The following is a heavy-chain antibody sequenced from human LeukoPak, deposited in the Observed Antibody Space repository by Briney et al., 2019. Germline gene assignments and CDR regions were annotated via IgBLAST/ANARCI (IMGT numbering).Heavy chain of an antibody. CDR3: ARVHHSSSWGTDDC. D-gene: IGHD6-13*01. V-gene: IGHV3-7*01. CDR1: GFTFSTYW. CDR2: IKEDGSEK. J-gene: IGHJ4*02. Sequence: GGSLRLSCAAYGFTFSTYWMTWVRQPPGKGLEWVANIKEDGSEKYYVDSGGGRFTISRDNAKNSLYLHMNSLRAEDTAVYYCARVHHSSSWGTDDCWGQGTLVTVSS.